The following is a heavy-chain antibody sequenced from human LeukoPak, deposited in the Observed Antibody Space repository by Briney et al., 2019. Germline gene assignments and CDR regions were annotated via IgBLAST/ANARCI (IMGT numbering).Heavy chain of an antibody. J-gene: IGHJ5*02. CDR1: GYTFTGYY. V-gene: IGHV1-2*02. CDR2: INPNSGGT. Sequence: ASVKVSCKASGYTFTGYYMHWVRQAPGQGLEWMGWINPNSGGTNYAQKFQGRVTMTRDTSISTAYMELSRLRSDDTAVYYCAGNIVVVPAAIGCFDPWGQGTMVTVSS. D-gene: IGHD2-2*01. CDR3: AGNIVVVPAAIGCFDP.